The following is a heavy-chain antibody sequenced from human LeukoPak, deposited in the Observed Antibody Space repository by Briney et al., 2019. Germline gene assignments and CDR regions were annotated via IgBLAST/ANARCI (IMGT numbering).Heavy chain of an antibody. D-gene: IGHD3-16*01. V-gene: IGHV3-74*01. CDR2: INTDGTTT. J-gene: IGHJ4*02. CDR3: VRALGDY. CDR1: GFTFSDHW. Sequence: QSGGSLRLSCAASGFTFSDHWMYWVRQAPGKGLVSVSHINTDGTTTNYADSVKGRFTISRDNAKNTLYLQMNSLRAEDTAVYYCVRALGDYWGQGTLVTVSS.